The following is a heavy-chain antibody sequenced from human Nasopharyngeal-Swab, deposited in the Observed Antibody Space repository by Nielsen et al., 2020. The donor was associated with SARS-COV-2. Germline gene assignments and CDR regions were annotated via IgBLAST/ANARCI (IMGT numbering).Heavy chain of an antibody. CDR3: ARDVVVTAMGAFDI. CDR1: RFTVSSNY. V-gene: IGHV3-53*01. Sequence: GESLKISCAASRFTVSSNYMSWVRQAPGKGLEWVSVIYSGGSTYYADSVKGRFTISRDNSKNTLYLQMNSLRAEDTAVYYCARDVVVTAMGAFDIWGQGTMVTVSS. CDR2: IYSGGST. D-gene: IGHD2-21*02. J-gene: IGHJ3*02.